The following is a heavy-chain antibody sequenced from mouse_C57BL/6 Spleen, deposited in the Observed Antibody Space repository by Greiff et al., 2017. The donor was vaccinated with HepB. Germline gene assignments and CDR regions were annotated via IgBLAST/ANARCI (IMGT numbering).Heavy chain of an antibody. CDR1: GYTFTDYY. Sequence: EVQLQQSGPELVKPGASVKISCKASGYTFTDYYMNWVKQSHGKSLEWIGDINPNNGGTSYNQKFKGKATLTVDKSSSTAYMELRSLTSEDSAVYYCASVGYSYAMDYWGQGTSVTVSS. J-gene: IGHJ4*01. CDR3: ASVGYSYAMDY. V-gene: IGHV1-26*01. CDR2: INPNNGGT. D-gene: IGHD2-3*01.